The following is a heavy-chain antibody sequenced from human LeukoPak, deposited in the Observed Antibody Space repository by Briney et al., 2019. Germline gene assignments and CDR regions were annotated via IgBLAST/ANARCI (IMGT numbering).Heavy chain of an antibody. CDR3: ARATPIAPDY. CDR1: GGTVGSGSYY. D-gene: IGHD6-13*01. CDR2: IYYSGST. J-gene: IGHJ4*02. V-gene: IGHV4-61*01. Sequence: SETLSLTCTVSGGTVGSGSYYWSWIRQPPGKGLEWIGYIYYSGSTNYNPSLKSRVTISVDTSKNQFSLKLGSVTAADTAVYFCARATPIAPDYWGQGTLVTVSS.